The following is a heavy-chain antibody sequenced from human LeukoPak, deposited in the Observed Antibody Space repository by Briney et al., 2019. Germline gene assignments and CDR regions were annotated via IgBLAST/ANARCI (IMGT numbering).Heavy chain of an antibody. J-gene: IGHJ5*02. Sequence: PSETLSLTCTVSGGSISNYYWSWIRQPPGKGLEWIGYISYSGNTNYNPSLKSRVTISVDTSKNQFSLKLSSVTAADTAVYYCATVWVIRFFGVNNWFDPWGQGTLVTVSS. V-gene: IGHV4-59*01. CDR2: ISYSGNT. CDR1: GGSISNYY. D-gene: IGHD3-3*01. CDR3: ATVWVIRFFGVNNWFDP.